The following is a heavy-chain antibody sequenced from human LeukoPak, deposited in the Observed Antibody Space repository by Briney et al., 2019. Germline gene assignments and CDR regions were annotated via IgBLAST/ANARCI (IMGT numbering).Heavy chain of an antibody. J-gene: IGHJ6*02. D-gene: IGHD2-15*01. Sequence: ASVKVSCKASGYTFTSYAMHWVRQAPGQRLEWMGWINAGNGNTKYSQKFQGRVTITADESTSTAYMELSSLRSEDTAVYYCARYCSGGSCYEPDYYYYYGMDVWGQGTTVTVSS. CDR2: INAGNGNT. CDR1: GYTFTSYA. CDR3: ARYCSGGSCYEPDYYYYYGMDV. V-gene: IGHV1-3*01.